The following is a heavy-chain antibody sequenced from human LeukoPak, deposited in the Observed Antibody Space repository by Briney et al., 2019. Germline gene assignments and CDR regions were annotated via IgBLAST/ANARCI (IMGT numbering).Heavy chain of an antibody. J-gene: IGHJ5*02. Sequence: SQTLSLTCTVSGGSISSGDYYWSWIRQPPGKGLEWIGYISYSGSTYYHPSLKSRVTISLATSKNQFSLKLSSVTAADTAVYYCARAVDYYGSGSYYKRWFDPWGQGTLVTVSS. CDR3: ARAVDYYGSGSYYKRWFDP. CDR1: GGSISSGDYY. D-gene: IGHD3-10*01. V-gene: IGHV4-30-4*08. CDR2: ISYSGST.